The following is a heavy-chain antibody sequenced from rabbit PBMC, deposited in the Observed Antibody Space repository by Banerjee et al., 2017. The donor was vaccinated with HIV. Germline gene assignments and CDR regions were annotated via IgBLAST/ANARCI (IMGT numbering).Heavy chain of an antibody. D-gene: IGHD6-1*01. CDR3: ARGYVTYGYTGYDPDAFDP. CDR1: GFSFSSSYW. J-gene: IGHJ2*01. CDR2: IDDGSSGST. Sequence: QSLEESGGDLVKPGAPLTLTCTASGFSFSSSYWMCWVRQAPGKGLEWIACIDDGSSGSTYYASWAKGRFTVSETSSTTVTLQMTSLTAADTATYFCARGYVTYGYTGYDPDAFDPWGPGTLVTVS. V-gene: IGHV1S40*01.